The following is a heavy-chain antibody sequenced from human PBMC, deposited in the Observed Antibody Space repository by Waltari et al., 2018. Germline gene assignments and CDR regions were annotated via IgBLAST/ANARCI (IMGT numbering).Heavy chain of an antibody. D-gene: IGHD3-10*01. Sequence: QVQLQESGPGLVKPSQTLSLTCTVSGGSISSGSYYWSWIQQPAGKGLEWIGYIYTSGSTNYNPSLKSRVTISVDTSKNQFSLKLSSVTAADTAVYYCARSYYGSGSYIVFQHWGQGTLVTVSS. V-gene: IGHV4-61*09. CDR3: ARSYYGSGSYIVFQH. J-gene: IGHJ1*01. CDR2: IYTSGST. CDR1: GGSISSGSYY.